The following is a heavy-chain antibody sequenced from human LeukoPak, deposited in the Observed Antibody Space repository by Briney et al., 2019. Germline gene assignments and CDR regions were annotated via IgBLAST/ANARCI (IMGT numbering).Heavy chain of an antibody. CDR2: IYYSGST. Sequence: SETLSLTCTVSGGSISSGDYYWSWIRQPPGKGLEWIGYIYYSGSTYYNPSLKCRVTISVDTSKNQFSLKLSSVTAADTAVYYCARASVTTWSYYYYYMDVWGKGTTVTVSS. J-gene: IGHJ6*03. CDR3: ARASVTTWSYYYYYMDV. CDR1: GGSISSGDYY. D-gene: IGHD4-11*01. V-gene: IGHV4-30-4*08.